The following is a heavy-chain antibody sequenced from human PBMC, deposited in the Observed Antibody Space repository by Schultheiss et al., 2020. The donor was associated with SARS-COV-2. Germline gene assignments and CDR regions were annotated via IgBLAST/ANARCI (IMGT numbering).Heavy chain of an antibody. D-gene: IGHD4-17*01. CDR3: ARPRDYGDPDAFDI. CDR2: ISSSGSTI. J-gene: IGHJ3*02. CDR1: GFTFSSYS. Sequence: GGSLRLSCAASGFTFSSYSMNWVRQAPGKGLEWVSYISSSGSTIYYADSVKGRFTISRDNAKNSLYLQMNSLRAEDTALYYCARPRDYGDPDAFDIWGQGTMVTVSS. V-gene: IGHV3-48*04.